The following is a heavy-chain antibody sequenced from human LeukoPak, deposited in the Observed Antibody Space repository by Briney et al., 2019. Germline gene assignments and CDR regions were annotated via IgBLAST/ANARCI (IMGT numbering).Heavy chain of an antibody. J-gene: IGHJ6*02. Sequence: GGSLRLSCAASGFTFSSYAMSWVRQAPGKGLEWVSAISGSGGSTYYADSVKGRFTISGDNTKNTLYLQMNSLRAEDTAVYYCAKWDGDYVYYYYGMDVWGQGTTVTVSS. V-gene: IGHV3-23*01. D-gene: IGHD4-17*01. CDR2: ISGSGGST. CDR1: GFTFSSYA. CDR3: AKWDGDYVYYYYGMDV.